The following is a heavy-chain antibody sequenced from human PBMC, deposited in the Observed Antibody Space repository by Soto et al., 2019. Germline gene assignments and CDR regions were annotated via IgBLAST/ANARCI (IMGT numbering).Heavy chain of an antibody. CDR3: VRERGSESSSRYIGEDYYYYMDV. J-gene: IGHJ6*03. Sequence: ASVKVSCKASGYTFTSYGISWVRQAPGQGLEWMGWISADNGNTNYAQKLQGRVTMTTDTSTSRVTMTTDTSTTTAYMELRSLRSDDTAVYYCVRERGSESSSRYIGEDYYYYMDVWGKGTTVTVSS. CDR2: ISADNGNT. V-gene: IGHV1-18*01. D-gene: IGHD6-13*01. CDR1: GYTFTSYG.